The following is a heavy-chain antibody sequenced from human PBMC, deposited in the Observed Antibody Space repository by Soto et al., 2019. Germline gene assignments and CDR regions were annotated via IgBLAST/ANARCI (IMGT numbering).Heavy chain of an antibody. CDR3: ARPDRGYSFGSDAFDI. Sequence: GESLKISCEGSGYTFTNYWIGWVGQTPGKGLGWMGIIYPGDSDTRYSPSFQGQVSISVDKSINTAYLQWSSLRASDTAMYYCARPDRGYSFGSDAFDIWGQGTMVTVSS. V-gene: IGHV5-51*01. CDR2: IYPGDSDT. D-gene: IGHD5-18*01. J-gene: IGHJ3*02. CDR1: GYTFTNYW.